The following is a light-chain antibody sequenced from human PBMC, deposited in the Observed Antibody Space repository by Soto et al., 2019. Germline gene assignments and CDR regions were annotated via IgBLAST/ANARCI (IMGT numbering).Light chain of an antibody. CDR3: QQYNSYRT. CDR1: QSISIW. V-gene: IGKV1-5*01. J-gene: IGKJ1*01. CDR2: DAS. Sequence: IHLTQPPPSLSASVGDRVTITCRARQSISIWLAWYQQKPGKAPRLLIYDASILESGVPSRFSGSGSGTEFTLTISSLQPDDFATYYCQQYNSYRTFGQGTKVDIK.